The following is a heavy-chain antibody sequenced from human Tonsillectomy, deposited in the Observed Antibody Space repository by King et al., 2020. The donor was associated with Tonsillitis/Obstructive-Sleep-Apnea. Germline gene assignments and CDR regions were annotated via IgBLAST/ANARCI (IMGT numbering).Heavy chain of an antibody. Sequence: VQLVESGGGLVQPGGSLRLSCAASGFTFSTFWMSWVRQAPGKGLEWVANIKEDGSEKYYVDSVKGRFTISRDNAKNSLYLQMNSLRAEGTAVYYCARFLDYYDSSGYRAFDIWGQGTMVTVSS. V-gene: IGHV3-7*03. D-gene: IGHD3-22*01. CDR1: GFTFSTFW. CDR3: ARFLDYYDSSGYRAFDI. CDR2: IKEDGSEK. J-gene: IGHJ3*02.